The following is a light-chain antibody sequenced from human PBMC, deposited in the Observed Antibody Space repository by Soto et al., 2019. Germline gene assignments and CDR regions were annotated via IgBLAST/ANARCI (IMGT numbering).Light chain of an antibody. J-gene: IGLJ2*01. CDR3: QTWGPGNHV. CDR1: SGHSNYA. V-gene: IGLV4-69*01. Sequence: QLVLTQSPSASASLGASVKLTCTLSSGHSNYAIAWHQQQPEKGPRFLMKLNSDGSHSKGDRIPVCFSGSGSAAELYLTVSPLQSEDEAYYHCQTWGPGNHVFGGGTKVTVL. CDR2: LNSDGSH.